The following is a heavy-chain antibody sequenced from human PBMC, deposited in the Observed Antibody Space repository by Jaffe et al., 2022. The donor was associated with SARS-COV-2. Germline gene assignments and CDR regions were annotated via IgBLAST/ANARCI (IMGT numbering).Heavy chain of an antibody. Sequence: QVQLVESGGGVVQPGRSLRLSCAASGFTFSSYGMHWVRQAPGKGLEWVAVIWYDGSNKYYADSVKGRFTISRDNSKNTLYLQMNSLRAEDTAVYYCAREFSRIAARRVWYFDLWGRGTLVTVSS. D-gene: IGHD6-6*01. V-gene: IGHV3-33*01. CDR3: AREFSRIAARRVWYFDL. J-gene: IGHJ2*01. CDR1: GFTFSSYG. CDR2: IWYDGSNK.